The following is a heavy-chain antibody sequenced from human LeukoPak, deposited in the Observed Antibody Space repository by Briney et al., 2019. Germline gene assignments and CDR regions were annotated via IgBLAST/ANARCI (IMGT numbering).Heavy chain of an antibody. V-gene: IGHV1-46*01. Sequence: ASVKVSCKASGYTFTSYYMHWVRQAPGQGLEWMGIINPSGGSTSYAQKFQGRVTMTRDMSTSTVYMELSSLRSEDTAVYYCARDRGYSGYDSVRHYYMDVWGRGTTVSVSS. D-gene: IGHD5-12*01. J-gene: IGHJ6*03. CDR3: ARDRGYSGYDSVRHYYMDV. CDR2: INPSGGST. CDR1: GYTFTSYY.